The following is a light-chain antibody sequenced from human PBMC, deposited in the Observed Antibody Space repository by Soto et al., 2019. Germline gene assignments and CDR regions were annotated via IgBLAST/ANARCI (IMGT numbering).Light chain of an antibody. CDR2: GAS. Sequence: DIVLTQSPGTLSLSPGERATLSCSASQSVPRPYLAWYQQRPGQAPSLLISGASSRATGIPDRFSGSGSGTDFTLTISRLEPEDFGVYYCQQYGSSHWTFGQGTKVDIK. CDR3: QQYGSSHWT. V-gene: IGKV3-20*01. CDR1: QSVPRPY. J-gene: IGKJ1*01.